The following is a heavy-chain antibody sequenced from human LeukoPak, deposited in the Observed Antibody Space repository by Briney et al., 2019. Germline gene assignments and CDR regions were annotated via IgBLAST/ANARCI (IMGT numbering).Heavy chain of an antibody. CDR3: ARANYYGSGSYEGYYYYMDV. D-gene: IGHD3-10*01. CDR1: GGSISSGSYY. Sequence: SETLSLTCTVSGGSISSGSYYWSWIRQPAGKGLEWIGRIYTSGSTNYNPSLKSRVTISVDTSKNQFSLKLSSVTAADTAVYYCARANYYGSGSYEGYYYYMDVWGKGTTVTISS. V-gene: IGHV4-61*02. J-gene: IGHJ6*03. CDR2: IYTSGST.